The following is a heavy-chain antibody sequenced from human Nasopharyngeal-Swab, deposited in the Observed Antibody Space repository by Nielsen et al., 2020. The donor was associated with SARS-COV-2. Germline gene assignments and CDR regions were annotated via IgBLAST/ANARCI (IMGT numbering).Heavy chain of an antibody. CDR1: GFTFSSYS. Sequence: GGSLRLSCAASGFTFSSYSMNWVRQAPGKGLEGVSSISSSSSYIYYADSVKGRFTISRDNAKNSLYLQMNSLRAEDTAVYYCARDQILQEYYYDSSGYWGIDYWGQGTLVTVSS. V-gene: IGHV3-21*01. CDR3: ARDQILQEYYYDSSGYWGIDY. J-gene: IGHJ4*02. CDR2: ISSSSSYI. D-gene: IGHD3-22*01.